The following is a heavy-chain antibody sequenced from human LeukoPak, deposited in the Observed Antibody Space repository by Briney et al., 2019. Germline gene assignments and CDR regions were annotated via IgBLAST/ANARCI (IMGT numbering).Heavy chain of an antibody. V-gene: IGHV3-48*03. CDR3: ARGGTGDYWGIDY. Sequence: GGSLRLSCAASGFTFSSYEMNWVRQAPGKGLEWVSYISSSSSTIYYADSVKGRFTISRDNAKNSRYLQMNTLRAEDTAVYYCARGGTGDYWGIDYWGKGTLVTVSS. CDR1: GFTFSSYE. J-gene: IGHJ4*02. D-gene: IGHD4-17*01. CDR2: ISSSSSTI.